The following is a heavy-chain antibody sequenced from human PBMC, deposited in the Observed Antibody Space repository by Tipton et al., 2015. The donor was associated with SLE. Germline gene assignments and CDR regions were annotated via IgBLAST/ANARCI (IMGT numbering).Heavy chain of an antibody. CDR3: AKFSGPYYYDSSGYYSNYYYYGMDV. CDR1: GFTFSSYA. D-gene: IGHD3-22*01. Sequence: SLRLSCAASGFTFSSYAISWVRQAPGKGLEWVSAISGSGGSTYYADSVKGRFTISRDNSKNTLYLQMNSLRAEDTAVYYCAKFSGPYYYDSSGYYSNYYYYGMDVWGQGTTVTVSS. CDR2: ISGSGGST. J-gene: IGHJ6*02. V-gene: IGHV3-23*01.